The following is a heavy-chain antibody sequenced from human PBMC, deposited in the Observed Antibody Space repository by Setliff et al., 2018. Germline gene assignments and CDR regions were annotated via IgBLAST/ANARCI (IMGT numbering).Heavy chain of an antibody. Sequence: PGGSLRLSCVASGFAISSCWMSWVRQAPGKGLEWVANVNPDGSGKYYVDSVKGRFTISRDNAKNSLYLQMDSLRVEDTAVYYCARDPHFDSWGQGTMVTVSS. CDR1: GFAISSCW. V-gene: IGHV3-7*01. CDR3: ARDPHFDS. J-gene: IGHJ4*03. CDR2: VNPDGSGK.